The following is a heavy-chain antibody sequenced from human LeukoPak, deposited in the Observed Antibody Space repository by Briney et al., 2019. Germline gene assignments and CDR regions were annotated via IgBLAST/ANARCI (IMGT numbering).Heavy chain of an antibody. V-gene: IGHV4-59*01. Sequence: SETLSLTCTVSGGSISSYYWSWIRQPPGKGLEWIGYIYYSGSTNYNPSLKSRVTISVDTSKNQFSLKLSSVTAADTAVYYCARDGIVGASYAFDIWGQGTMVTVSS. D-gene: IGHD1-26*01. CDR3: ARDGIVGASYAFDI. J-gene: IGHJ3*02. CDR1: GGSISSYY. CDR2: IYYSGST.